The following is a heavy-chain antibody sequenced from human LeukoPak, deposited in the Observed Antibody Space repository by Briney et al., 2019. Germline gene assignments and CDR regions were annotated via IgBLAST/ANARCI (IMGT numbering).Heavy chain of an antibody. V-gene: IGHV1-18*01. CDR3: ARDRVAYGDLLYYFDY. J-gene: IGHJ4*02. D-gene: IGHD4-17*01. CDR2: ISAYNGNT. Sequence: GASVKVSCKASGYTFTSYAMNWVRQAPGQGLEWMGWISAYNGNTNYAQKLQGRVTMTTDTSTSTAYMELRSLRSDDTAVYYCARDRVAYGDLLYYFDYWGQGTLVTVSS. CDR1: GYTFTSYA.